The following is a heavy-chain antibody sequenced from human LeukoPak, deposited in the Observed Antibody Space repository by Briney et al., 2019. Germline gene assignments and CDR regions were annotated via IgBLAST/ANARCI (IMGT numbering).Heavy chain of an antibody. J-gene: IGHJ4*02. V-gene: IGHV3-48*03. D-gene: IGHD2-21*02. CDR3: ARDIGDYSFDY. Sequence: GGSLRLSCAASGFTFSSYAMHWVRQAPGKGLEWVSYISSSGGTIYYADSVKGRFTISRDNAKNSLYLQMNSLRAEDTAVYYCARDIGDYSFDYWGQGTLVTVSS. CDR2: ISSSGGTI. CDR1: GFTFSSYA.